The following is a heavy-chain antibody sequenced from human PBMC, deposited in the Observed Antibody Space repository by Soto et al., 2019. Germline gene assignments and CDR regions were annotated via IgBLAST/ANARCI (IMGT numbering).Heavy chain of an antibody. CDR1: GFSLSTRGVG. CDR2: IYWDDDK. CDR3: ARDSTGWYGFDY. V-gene: IGHV2-5*02. D-gene: IGHD6-19*01. J-gene: IGHJ4*02. Sequence: QITLKESGPTLVKPTQTLTLTCTFSGFSLSTRGVGVGWIRQPPGKALEWLALIYWDDDKRYSPSLKSRLTITKDTSENQVVLTMTNMDPVDTSTYCCARDSTGWYGFDYWGQGTLVTVSS.